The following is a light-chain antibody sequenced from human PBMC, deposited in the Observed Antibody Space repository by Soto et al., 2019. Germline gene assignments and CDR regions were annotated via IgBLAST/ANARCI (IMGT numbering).Light chain of an antibody. Sequence: AIKMTKSPSSLSASVGDRVTITCRASQDIRIDLAWYHQKPGKAPKLLIYAASNLQSGVSSRFSGSGSGTDFTLTISSLQPEDFATYYCLQDYNYPYTFGLGTKLEIK. CDR3: LQDYNYPYT. CDR1: QDIRID. V-gene: IGKV1-6*01. J-gene: IGKJ2*01. CDR2: AAS.